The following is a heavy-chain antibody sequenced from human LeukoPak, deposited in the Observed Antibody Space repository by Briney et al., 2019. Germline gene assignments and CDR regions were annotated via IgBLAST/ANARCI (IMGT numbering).Heavy chain of an antibody. CDR3: ARVKMAAAGTSGYYYGMDV. CDR1: GYTFTSYG. D-gene: IGHD6-13*01. Sequence: ASVKVSCKASGYTFTSYGISWVRQAPGQGLEWMGWISAYSGDTNYAQKFQGRATITADESTSTAYMELSSLRSEDTAVYYCARVKMAAAGTSGYYYGMDVWGQGTLVTVSS. CDR2: ISAYSGDT. V-gene: IGHV1-18*01. J-gene: IGHJ6*02.